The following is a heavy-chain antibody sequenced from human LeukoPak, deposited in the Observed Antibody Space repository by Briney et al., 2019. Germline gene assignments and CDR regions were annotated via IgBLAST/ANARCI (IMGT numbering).Heavy chain of an antibody. D-gene: IGHD2-2*01. CDR3: ARAPLIDIVVVPAEDY. J-gene: IGHJ4*02. Sequence: ASVKVSCKASGYTFTSYGISWVRQAPGQGLEWMGWISAYNCNTNYAQKLQGRVTMTTDTSTSTAYMELRSLRSDDTAVYYCARAPLIDIVVVPAEDYWGQGTLVTVSS. CDR1: GYTFTSYG. V-gene: IGHV1-18*01. CDR2: ISAYNCNT.